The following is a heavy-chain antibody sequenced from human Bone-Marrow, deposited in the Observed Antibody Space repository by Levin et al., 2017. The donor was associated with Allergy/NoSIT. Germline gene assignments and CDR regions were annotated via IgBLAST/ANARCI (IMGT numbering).Heavy chain of an antibody. CDR2: IKSKADGGTR. Sequence: SCAASGFTFNNAYTSWVRQAPGEGLEWVGRIKSKADGGTRDYAAPGKGRFTISRDDSKNTVDLQMNSLRIEDTAVYYCTISTPRHTVLVPAARHYYYYGMDVWGQGTTVTVSS. J-gene: IGHJ6*02. CDR1: GFTFNNAY. CDR3: TISTPRHTVLVPAARHYYYYGMDV. D-gene: IGHD2-2*01. V-gene: IGHV3-15*01.